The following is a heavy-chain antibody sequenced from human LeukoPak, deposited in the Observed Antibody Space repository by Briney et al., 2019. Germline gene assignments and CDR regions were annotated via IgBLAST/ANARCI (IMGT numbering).Heavy chain of an antibody. V-gene: IGHV3-73*01. CDR3: TRHSDCSDNNCHSD. CDR1: GFTFSGSA. CDR2: IRSKAYSYAT. D-gene: IGHD2-15*01. Sequence: GGSLRLSCAASGFTFSGSAMHWVPQASGKGLEWVGRIRSKAYSYATAYTASVKGRFTISRDDSKNTAYLQMNSLKTEDTAVYYCTRHSDCSDNNCHSDWGQGTLVTVSS. J-gene: IGHJ1*01.